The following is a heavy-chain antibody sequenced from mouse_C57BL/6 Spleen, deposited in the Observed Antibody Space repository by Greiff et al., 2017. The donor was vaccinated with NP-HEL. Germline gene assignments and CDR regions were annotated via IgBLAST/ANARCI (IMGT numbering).Heavy chain of an antibody. Sequence: EVQGVESGGGLVQPGGSLSLSCAASGFTFTDYYMSWVRQPPGKALEWLGFIRNKANGYTTEYSASVKGRFTISRVNSQSILYLQMNALRAEDSATYYCARYTGTFAYWGQRTLFTVSA. CDR3: ARYTGTFAY. CDR2: IRNKANGYTT. D-gene: IGHD3-3*01. V-gene: IGHV7-3*01. J-gene: IGHJ3*01. CDR1: GFTFTDYY.